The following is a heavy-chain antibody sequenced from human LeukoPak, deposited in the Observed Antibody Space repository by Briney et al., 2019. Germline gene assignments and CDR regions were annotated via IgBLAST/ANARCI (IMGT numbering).Heavy chain of an antibody. D-gene: IGHD2-21*01. Sequence: SETLSLTCTVSGGSISSSSYYWGWIRQPPGKGLEWIGSIYYSGSTYYNPPLKSRVTISVDTSKNQFSLKLSSVTAADTAVYYCASLIRSSLDYWGQGTLVTVSS. CDR3: ASLIRSSLDY. J-gene: IGHJ4*02. CDR2: IYYSGST. CDR1: GGSISSSSYY. V-gene: IGHV4-39*01.